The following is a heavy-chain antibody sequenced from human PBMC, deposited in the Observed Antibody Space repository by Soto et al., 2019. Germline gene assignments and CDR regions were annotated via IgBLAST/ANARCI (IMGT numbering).Heavy chain of an antibody. Sequence: HPGGSLRLSCAASGFTFSSYGMHWVRQAPGKGLEWVAVISYDGSNKYYADSVKGRFTISRDNSKNTLYLQMNSLRAEDTAVYYCAKASMITFGGVIVSLGMDVWGQGPTVTVPS. CDR2: ISYDGSNK. CDR1: GFTFSSYG. V-gene: IGHV3-30*18. J-gene: IGHJ6*02. D-gene: IGHD3-16*02. CDR3: AKASMITFGGVIVSLGMDV.